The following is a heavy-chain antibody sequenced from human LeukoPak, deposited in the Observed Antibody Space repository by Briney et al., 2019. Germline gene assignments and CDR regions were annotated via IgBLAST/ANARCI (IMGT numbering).Heavy chain of an antibody. CDR3: ARFPPPNYDILTGYPQRFDY. V-gene: IGHV3-23*01. CDR1: GFSFNTYS. CDR2: INDDTP. D-gene: IGHD3-9*01. J-gene: IGHJ4*02. Sequence: GGSLRLSCTTSGFSFNTYSMSWVRQAPGKGLEWVSAINDDTPYYTDSVKGRFTVSRDNSRDTLYLHLNSLRAGDTAVYYCARFPPPNYDILTGYPQRFDYWGQGTLVTVSS.